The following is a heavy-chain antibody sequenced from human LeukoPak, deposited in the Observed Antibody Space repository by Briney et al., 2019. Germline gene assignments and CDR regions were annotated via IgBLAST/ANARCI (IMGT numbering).Heavy chain of an antibody. D-gene: IGHD2-2*01. CDR2: ISAYNGNT. Sequence: ASVKVSCKASGYTFTSYGISWVRQAPGQGLEWMGWISAYNGNTNYAQKLQGRVTMTTDTSTSTACMELRSLRSDDTAVYYCARDNPLMGVVVPPNFFAFDPWGQGTLVTVSS. CDR3: ARDNPLMGVVVPPNFFAFDP. CDR1: GYTFTSYG. J-gene: IGHJ5*02. V-gene: IGHV1-18*01.